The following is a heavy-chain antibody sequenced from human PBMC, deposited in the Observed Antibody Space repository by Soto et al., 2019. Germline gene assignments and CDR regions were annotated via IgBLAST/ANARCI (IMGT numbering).Heavy chain of an antibody. CDR2: IDPSDSYT. Sequence: LGESLKISCKGSGYSFTSYWISWVRQMPGKGLEWMGRIDPSDSYTNYSPSFQGHVTISADKSISTAYLQWSSLKASDTAMYYCASNSGYDSYYYYGMDVWGQGTTVTVSS. J-gene: IGHJ6*02. V-gene: IGHV5-10-1*01. CDR1: GYSFTSYW. CDR3: ASNSGYDSYYYYGMDV. D-gene: IGHD5-12*01.